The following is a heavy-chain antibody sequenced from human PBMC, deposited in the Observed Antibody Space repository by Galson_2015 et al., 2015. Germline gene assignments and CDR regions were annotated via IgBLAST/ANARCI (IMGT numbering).Heavy chain of an antibody. D-gene: IGHD3/OR15-3a*01. CDR1: GFTFSSYD. CDR2: IGTAGDT. CDR3: ARGGPNYDFWTDWYFEL. Sequence: SLRLSCAASGFTFSSYDMHWVRHATGKGLEWVSAIGTAGDTYYPGSVKGRFTISRENAKNSLYLQMNSLRAGDTAVYYCARGGPNYDFWTDWYFELWGRGTLVTVSS. V-gene: IGHV3-13*04. J-gene: IGHJ2*01.